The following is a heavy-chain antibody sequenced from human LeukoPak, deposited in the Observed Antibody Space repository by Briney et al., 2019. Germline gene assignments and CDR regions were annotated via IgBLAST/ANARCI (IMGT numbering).Heavy chain of an antibody. J-gene: IGHJ4*02. CDR3: ARIYHYDSSGYSFDY. Sequence: ASVKVSCKASGGTFSSYAISWVRQAPGQGLEWMGRIIPILGIANYAQKFQGRVTITADKSTSTAYMELSSLRSEDTAVYYCARIYHYDSSGYSFDYWGQGTLVTVSS. CDR2: IIPILGIA. V-gene: IGHV1-69*04. CDR1: GGTFSSYA. D-gene: IGHD3-22*01.